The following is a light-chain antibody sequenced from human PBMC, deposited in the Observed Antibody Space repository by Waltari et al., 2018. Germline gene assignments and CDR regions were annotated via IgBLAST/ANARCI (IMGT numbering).Light chain of an antibody. CDR1: QGISTH. CDR3: LHLNNFPLS. CDR2: SAS. Sequence: DIQLTQSPSFLSASVRDRITITCRASQGISTHLAWYQQNPGKGPKLLIYSASTLQSDIPSRFSDSGSGTEFTLTISSLQSEDFATYYCLHLNNFPLSFGGGSKVELK. V-gene: IGKV1-9*01. J-gene: IGKJ4*01.